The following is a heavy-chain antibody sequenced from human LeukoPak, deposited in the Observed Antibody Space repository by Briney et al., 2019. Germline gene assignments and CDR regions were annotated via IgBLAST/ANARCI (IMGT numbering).Heavy chain of an antibody. D-gene: IGHD1-7*01. V-gene: IGHV3-74*01. Sequence: GGSLRLSCAASGFTFSSSWMHWVRQGPGKGLVWVARMNADGRTINYADSVKGRFTVSRDNAKNTLYLQMNSLRTEDAAVYYCARAGNYYFDLWGRGTQVTVSS. CDR2: MNADGRTI. J-gene: IGHJ2*01. CDR1: GFTFSSSW. CDR3: ARAGNYYFDL.